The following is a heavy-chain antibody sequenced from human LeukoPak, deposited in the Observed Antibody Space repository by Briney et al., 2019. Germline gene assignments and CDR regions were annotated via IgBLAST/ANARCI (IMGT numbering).Heavy chain of an antibody. D-gene: IGHD7-27*01. V-gene: IGHV1-2*02. CDR3: ARGPHWDPHFDY. CDR2: INPNTGGT. CDR1: GYTFTGYY. Sequence: ASVKVSCKASGYTFTGYYMHWVRQAPGQGLEWMGWINPNTGGTNYAQKFQGRVTMTRDTSISTAYMELTRLRSDDTAVYYCARGPHWDPHFDYWGQGTLVTVSS. J-gene: IGHJ4*02.